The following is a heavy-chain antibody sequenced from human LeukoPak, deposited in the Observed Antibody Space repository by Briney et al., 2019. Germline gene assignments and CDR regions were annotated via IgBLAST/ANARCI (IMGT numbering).Heavy chain of an antibody. CDR1: GYTFTDYY. D-gene: IGHD2-2*01. CDR2: INPNSGTT. V-gene: IGHV1-2*02. J-gene: IGHJ4*02. Sequence: GASVTVSCKASGYTFTDYYMHWVRQAPGQGREWMGWINPNSGTTRYAQKFQGRVTMTRDTSITAAYMELSGLRSDDTAVYYCARDLSRHCSILSGCYFGGVDYWGQGTLVAVSS. CDR3: ARDLSRHCSILSGCYFGGVDY.